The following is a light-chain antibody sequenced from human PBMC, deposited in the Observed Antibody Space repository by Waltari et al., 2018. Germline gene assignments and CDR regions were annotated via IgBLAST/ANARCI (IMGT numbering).Light chain of an antibody. V-gene: IGLV5-45*03. J-gene: IGLJ3*02. CDR2: YKAVSDK. Sequence: QAVLTQPSSLSASPGASASLTCPLRIGGNVISYHIYCYQQKPGSPPQFLLRYKAVSDKQQGSGVPSRFSGSKDASANVGILLISGLRSEDEADYYCMIWHRGVWVSGGGTQLTVL. CDR3: MIWHRGVWV. CDR1: IGGNVISYH.